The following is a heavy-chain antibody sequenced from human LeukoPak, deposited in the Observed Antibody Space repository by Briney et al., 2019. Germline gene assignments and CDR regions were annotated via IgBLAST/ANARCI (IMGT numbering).Heavy chain of an antibody. J-gene: IGHJ4*02. CDR2: INPNSGGT. CDR1: GYTFTGYY. V-gene: IGHV1-2*02. CDR3: ARGLLADGSGRVLSD. D-gene: IGHD3-10*01. Sequence: ASVKVSCKASGYTFTGYYMHWVRQAPGQGLEWMGWINPNSGGTNYAQKSQGRVTMTRDTSISTVYMEMSSVRSDDTAVYYCARGLLADGSGRVLSDWGQGTLVIVSA.